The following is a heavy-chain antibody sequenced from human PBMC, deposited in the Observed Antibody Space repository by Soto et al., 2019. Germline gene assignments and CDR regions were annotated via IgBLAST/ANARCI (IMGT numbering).Heavy chain of an antibody. D-gene: IGHD1-7*01. CDR1: GFTFSSYG. J-gene: IGHJ6*02. V-gene: IGHV3-30*18. CDR2: LSYDGSNK. Sequence: ESGGGVVQPGRSLRLSCAASGFTFSSYGMHCVRQAPGNGLEWVAVLSYDGSNKYYADSVKGRFTISRDNSKNTLYRQMNSLRAEDTAVYYCAKDVDNWNYGAYYYGMDVWCQGTTVTVSS. CDR3: AKDVDNWNYGAYYYGMDV.